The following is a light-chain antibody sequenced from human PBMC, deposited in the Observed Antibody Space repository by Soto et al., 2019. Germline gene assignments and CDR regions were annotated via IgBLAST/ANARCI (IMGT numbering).Light chain of an antibody. CDR1: SSDIGGYNA. CDR3: NSFRVSHLYV. CDR2: EVT. J-gene: IGLJ1*01. Sequence: QSALTQPASVSGSPGQTITISCTGTSSDIGGYNAVSWYQHHPGKAPKLIIYEVTHRPSGVSDRFSASKSGNTASLTISGFQAEDEADYYCNSFRVSHLYVFGTGTKVTVL. V-gene: IGLV2-14*01.